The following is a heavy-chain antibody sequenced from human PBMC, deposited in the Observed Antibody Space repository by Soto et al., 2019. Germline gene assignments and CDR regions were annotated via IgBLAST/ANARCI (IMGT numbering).Heavy chain of an antibody. D-gene: IGHD2-15*01. V-gene: IGHV4-59*08. CDR3: AGLRMEYCSGGSCAYMDV. Sequence: SETLSLTCTVSGGSISSYYWSWIRQPPGKGLEWIGYIYYSGSTNYNPSLKSRVTISVDTSKNQFSLKLSSVTAADTAVYYCAGLRMEYCSGGSCAYMDVWGKGTTVTVSS. CDR1: GGSISSYY. J-gene: IGHJ6*03. CDR2: IYYSGST.